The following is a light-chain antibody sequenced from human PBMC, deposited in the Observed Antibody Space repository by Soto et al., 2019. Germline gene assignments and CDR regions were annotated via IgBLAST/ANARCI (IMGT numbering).Light chain of an antibody. V-gene: IGKV1-39*01. CDR3: QHVNSYPQT. CDR1: QDISNY. CDR2: AAS. Sequence: DIEVTQSPSSLSASVGDRVTSTCQASQDISNYLNWYQQKPGKAPKLLIYAASSLQSGVPSRFSGSGSGTDFTLTISSLQPEDFATYYCQHVNSYPQTFGQGRLLEIK. J-gene: IGKJ5*01.